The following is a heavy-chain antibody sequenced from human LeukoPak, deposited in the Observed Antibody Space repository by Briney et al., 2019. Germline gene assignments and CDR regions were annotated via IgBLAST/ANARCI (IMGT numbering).Heavy chain of an antibody. CDR2: IYYSGST. J-gene: IGHJ3*02. CDR1: GGSISSSSYY. V-gene: IGHV4-39*01. D-gene: IGHD3-10*01. CDR3: ARHDASGIDAFDI. Sequence: SETLSLTCTVSGGSISSSSYYWGWIRQPPGKGLEWIGTIYYSGSTYYNPSLKSRVTISVDTSKNQFSLKLSSVTAADTAVYYCARHDASGIDAFDIWGQGTMFTVSS.